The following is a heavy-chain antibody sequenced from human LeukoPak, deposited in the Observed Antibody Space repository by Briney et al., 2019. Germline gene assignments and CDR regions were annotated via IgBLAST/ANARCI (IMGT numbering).Heavy chain of an antibody. CDR1: GGSISSYY. V-gene: IGHV4-59*13. CDR3: ARWYYDGSGYRYLDH. CDR2: TYYSGST. Sequence: SETLSLTCTVSGGSISSYYYWTWFRQPPRNGLEWFGNTYYSGSTRYNPSLKSRVTISVDTSKNQFPLKLSSVTVADTAVYYCARWYYDGSGYRYLDHWGKGSLVTVSS. J-gene: IGHJ4*02. D-gene: IGHD3-22*01.